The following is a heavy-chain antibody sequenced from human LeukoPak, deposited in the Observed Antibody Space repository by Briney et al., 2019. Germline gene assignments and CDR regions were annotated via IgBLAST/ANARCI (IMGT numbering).Heavy chain of an antibody. CDR3: AIEDPPILVVPAAFDY. D-gene: IGHD2-2*01. CDR2: ISSGSSTI. J-gene: IGHJ4*02. Sequence: PGGSLRLSCAASGFTFCSYSMNWVRQAPGKGLEWVSYISSGSSTIYYADSVKGRFTISRDNAKNSLYLKMNSLRAADTAVYYCAIEDPPILVVPAAFDYWGQGTLVTVSS. CDR1: GFTFCSYS. V-gene: IGHV3-48*01.